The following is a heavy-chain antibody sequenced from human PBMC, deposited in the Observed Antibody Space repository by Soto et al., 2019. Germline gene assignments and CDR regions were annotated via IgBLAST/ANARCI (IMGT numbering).Heavy chain of an antibody. Sequence: GGSLRLSCAASAFTFSSYGMHWVRQAPGKGLEWVAVIWYDGGKKYYADSVKGRFTISRDNSKSTLYLQMNSLRAEDTALYYCAKGRSYYYYYGVDVWGQGTTVTVSS. CDR1: AFTFSSYG. V-gene: IGHV3-33*06. CDR2: IWYDGGKK. J-gene: IGHJ6*02. CDR3: AKGRSYYYYYGVDV.